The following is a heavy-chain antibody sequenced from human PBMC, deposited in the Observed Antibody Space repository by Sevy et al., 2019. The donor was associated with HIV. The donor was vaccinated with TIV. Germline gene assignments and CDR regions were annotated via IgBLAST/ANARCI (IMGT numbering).Heavy chain of an antibody. D-gene: IGHD3-3*01. CDR2: ISFSGSKT. CDR3: AKTPFMDFWNDYYSFYFDF. J-gene: IGHJ4*02. V-gene: IGHV3-23*01. Sequence: GGSLRLSCAAAGFNFNNYAMTWVRQAPGKGLEWVSGISFSGSKTYYAESGKGRFSISREPSKNTLYLQMNNVRVEDTAVYFCAKTPFMDFWNDYYSFYFDFWGQGTLVTVSS. CDR1: GFNFNNYA.